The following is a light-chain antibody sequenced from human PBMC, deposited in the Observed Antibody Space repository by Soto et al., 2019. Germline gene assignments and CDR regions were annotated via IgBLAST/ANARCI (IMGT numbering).Light chain of an antibody. Sequence: QSALTQPASVSGSPGQSITISCTGTSSDVGGYNSVSWYQQHPGKAPKLMIYGVSNRPSGVSNRFSGSKSGNTASLTISGLQAGDEADYYCSSYTSRSLVVFGGGTKLTVL. CDR2: GVS. J-gene: IGLJ2*01. V-gene: IGLV2-14*01. CDR3: SSYTSRSLVV. CDR1: SSDVGGYNS.